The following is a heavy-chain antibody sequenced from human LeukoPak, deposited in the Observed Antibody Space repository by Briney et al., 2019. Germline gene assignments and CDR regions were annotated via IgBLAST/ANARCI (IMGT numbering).Heavy chain of an antibody. Sequence: GSLRLSCAASGFSFSNYAMSWVRRAPGKGLEWIGSIYYSGSTYYNPSLKSRVTISVDTSKNQFSLKLSSVTAADTAVYYCARAAWLAFDYWGQGTLVTVSS. CDR1: GFSFSNYA. J-gene: IGHJ4*02. D-gene: IGHD6-19*01. CDR3: ARAAWLAFDY. CDR2: IYYSGST. V-gene: IGHV4-39*01.